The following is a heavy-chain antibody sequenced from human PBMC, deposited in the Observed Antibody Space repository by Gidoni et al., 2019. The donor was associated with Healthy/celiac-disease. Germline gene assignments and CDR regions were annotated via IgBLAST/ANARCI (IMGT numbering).Heavy chain of an antibody. CDR3: ARLGDFWSGAREGFDY. V-gene: IGHV4-39*01. CDR2: IYYSGST. Sequence: QLQLQESGPGLVKPSETLSLTCTVSGGSISSSSYYWGWIRQPPGKGLEWIGSIYYSGSTYYNPSLKSRVTISVDTSKNQFSLKLSSVTAADTAVYYCARLGDFWSGAREGFDYWGQGTLVTVSS. CDR1: GGSISSSSYY. D-gene: IGHD3-3*01. J-gene: IGHJ4*02.